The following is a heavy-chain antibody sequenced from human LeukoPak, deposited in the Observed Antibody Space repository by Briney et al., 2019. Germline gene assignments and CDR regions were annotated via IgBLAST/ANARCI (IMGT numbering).Heavy chain of an antibody. J-gene: IGHJ5*02. V-gene: IGHV4-59*05. CDR3: ATARYGSDWSPGGWFDP. Sequence: SETLSLTCTVSGGSISSYYWGWIRQPPGKGLEWIGSIYYSGSTYYNPSLKSRVTISVDTSKNQFSLKLSSVTAADTAVYYCATARYGSDWSPGGWFDPWGQGSLVTVSS. D-gene: IGHD6-13*01. CDR1: GGSISSYY. CDR2: IYYSGST.